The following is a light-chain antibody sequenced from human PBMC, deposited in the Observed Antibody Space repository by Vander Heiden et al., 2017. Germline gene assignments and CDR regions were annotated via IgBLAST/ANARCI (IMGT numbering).Light chain of an antibody. CDR1: QGISSA. CDR2: RAS. J-gene: IGKJ5*01. CDR3: QQFNSYPS. Sequence: AIQFTQSPSSLSASVADTVTITCRASQGISSALAWYQQKPGKPPNLLIYRASSLQSGVPSRFSGSGSGTDFTLTIISVQPEDFATYYCQQFNSYPSFGQGTRLEIK. V-gene: IGKV1-13*02.